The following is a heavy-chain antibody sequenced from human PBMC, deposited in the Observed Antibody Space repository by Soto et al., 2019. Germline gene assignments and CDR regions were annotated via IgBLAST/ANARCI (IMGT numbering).Heavy chain of an antibody. J-gene: IGHJ3*01. CDR1: GFTFSDHY. CDR3: DRGSLPVGEFTSYDAFSV. V-gene: IGHV3-72*01. CDR2: TRNKANSYTT. D-gene: IGHD3-16*01. Sequence: EVQLVESGGGLVQPGGSLRLSCAASGFTFSDHYMDWVRQAPGKGLEWVGRTRNKANSYTTEYAASVKGRFTISRDDSKNSRDLQMNSLKTQDKAVAYCDRGSLPVGEFTSYDAFSVWGQGTMVTVSS.